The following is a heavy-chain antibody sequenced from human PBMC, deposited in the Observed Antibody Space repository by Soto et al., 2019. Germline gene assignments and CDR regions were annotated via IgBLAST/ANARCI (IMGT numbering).Heavy chain of an antibody. D-gene: IGHD1-26*01. CDR2: ISADGSEK. Sequence: QVQLVESGGGVVQPGRSLRLSCAASGFTFSIYGMHWVRHAPGKGLEWVAMISADGSEKYYTDSVKGRFHISRDSSKNTMYLQMDSLRVEDTDVYYCARDRRLYYSDAVAIWGQGTTVTVSS. CDR3: ARDRRLYYSDAVAI. CDR1: GFTFSIYG. V-gene: IGHV3-30*03. J-gene: IGHJ3*02.